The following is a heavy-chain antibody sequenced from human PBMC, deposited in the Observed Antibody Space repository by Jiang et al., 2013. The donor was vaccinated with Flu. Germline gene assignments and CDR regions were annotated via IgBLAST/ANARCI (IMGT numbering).Heavy chain of an antibody. D-gene: IGHD2-21*01. CDR1: GDSISNYY. J-gene: IGHJ3*01. Sequence: GPGLVKPSETLSLTCTVSGDSISNYYWHWIRQPPGKGLEWIGYIHHSGSTSYNPSLKSRLTISVDTSKNQLSLRLSSVTAADTAVYYCAREYSAFDFWGQGQWSPSLQ. CDR2: IHHSGST. V-gene: IGHV4-59*01. CDR3: AREYSAFDF.